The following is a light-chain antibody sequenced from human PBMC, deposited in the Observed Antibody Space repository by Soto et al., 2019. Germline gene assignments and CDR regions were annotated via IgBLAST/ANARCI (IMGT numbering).Light chain of an antibody. CDR2: EVS. CDR1: SSDVGGYDY. Sequence: QSVLTQPASVSGSPGQSITISCTGTSSDVGGYDYVSWYQQIPGRAPKLMIFEVSRRPSGVSERFSGSKSGNTASLTISGLQAEDEADFHCCSYAGGGAWVFGGGTKLTVL. CDR3: CSYAGGGAWV. J-gene: IGLJ3*02. V-gene: IGLV2-14*03.